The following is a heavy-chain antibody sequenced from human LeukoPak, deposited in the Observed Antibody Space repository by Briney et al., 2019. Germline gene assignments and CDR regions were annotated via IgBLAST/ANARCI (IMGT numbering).Heavy chain of an antibody. J-gene: IGHJ4*02. D-gene: IGHD3-16*01. Sequence: GGSLRLSCDASGFSISDYYMSWIRQSPGKGLEWISYITSGAGSTKYADSVKGRFTISRDKAKNSVALQLNSLRAEDTAVYYCTKERRGTYYAFESWGQGTLVTVSS. CDR3: TKERRGTYYAFES. CDR2: ITSGAGST. CDR1: GFSISDYY. V-gene: IGHV3-11*01.